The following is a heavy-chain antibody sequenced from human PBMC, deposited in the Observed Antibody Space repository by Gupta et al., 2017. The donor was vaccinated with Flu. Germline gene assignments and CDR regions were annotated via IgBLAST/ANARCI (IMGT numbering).Heavy chain of an antibody. D-gene: IGHD4-17*01. CDR2: VSAGGGNT. V-gene: IGHV3-23*01. CDR3: ARVRLTYGDQGADK. Sequence: EVQLLESGGGLVQPGGSLRLSCAASGFPFPTYAMSWVRQAPGKGLEWVSAVSAGGGNTYYPQSVKGRFTISRDNSKDTLYLQLNRLRAEDTALYYCARVRLTYGDQGADKWGQGTLVTVSS. J-gene: IGHJ4*02. CDR1: GFPFPTYA.